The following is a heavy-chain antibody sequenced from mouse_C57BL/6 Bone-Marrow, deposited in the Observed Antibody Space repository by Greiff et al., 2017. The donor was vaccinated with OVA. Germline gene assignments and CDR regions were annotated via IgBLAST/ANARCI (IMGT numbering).Heavy chain of an antibody. CDR3: ARSDDGYQLRGY. CDR1: GYSFTSYY. V-gene: IGHV1-66*01. J-gene: IGHJ2*01. CDR2: IYPGSGNT. Sequence: QVQLQQSGPELVKPGASVKISCKASGYSFTSYYIHWVKQRPGQGLEWIGWIYPGSGNTKYNEKFKGKATLTADTSSSTAYMQLSSLTSEDSAVYYCARSDDGYQLRGYWGQGTTLTVSS. D-gene: IGHD2-3*01.